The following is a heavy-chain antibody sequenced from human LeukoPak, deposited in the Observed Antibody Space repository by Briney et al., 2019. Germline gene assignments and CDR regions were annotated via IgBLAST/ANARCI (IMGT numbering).Heavy chain of an antibody. CDR1: GGSISSSSYY. CDR3: ARRGGPSRYCSGGSCYQPRGWFDP. D-gene: IGHD2-15*01. CDR2: IYYSGST. V-gene: IGHV4-39*01. J-gene: IGHJ5*02. Sequence: PSETLSLTCTVSGGSISSSSYYWGWIRQPPGKGLEWIGSIYYSGSTYYNPSLKSRVTISVDTSKNQFSLKLSSVTAADTAVYYCARRGGPSRYCSGGSCYQPRGWFDPWGQGTLVTVSS.